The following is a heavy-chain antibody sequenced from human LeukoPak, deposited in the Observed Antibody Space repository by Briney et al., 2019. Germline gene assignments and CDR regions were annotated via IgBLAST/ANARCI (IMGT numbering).Heavy chain of an antibody. CDR2: IRYDGSNK. D-gene: IGHD2-21*01. CDR1: GFTFSSYG. Sequence: PGGSLRLSCAASGFTFSSYGMHWVRQAPGKGLEWVAFIRYDGSNKYYADSVKGRFTISRDNSKNTLYLQMSSLRAEDTAVYYCAKWAAPDCGGDCSSDYWGQGTLVTVSS. J-gene: IGHJ4*02. V-gene: IGHV3-30*02. CDR3: AKWAAPDCGGDCSSDY.